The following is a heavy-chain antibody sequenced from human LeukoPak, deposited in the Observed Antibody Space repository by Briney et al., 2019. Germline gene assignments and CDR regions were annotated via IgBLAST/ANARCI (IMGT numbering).Heavy chain of an antibody. CDR3: ARVNEAYDILRAGYYYGMDV. V-gene: IGHV3-7*03. D-gene: IGHD3-9*01. J-gene: IGHJ6*02. CDR2: INHNGNVN. Sequence: GGSLRLSCAASGFTFSSYWMNWARQAPGKGLEWVASINHNGNVNYYVDSVKGRFTISRDNAKNSLYLQMSNLRAEDTAVYYCARVNEAYDILRAGYYYGMDVWGQGTTVTVSS. CDR1: GFTFSSYW.